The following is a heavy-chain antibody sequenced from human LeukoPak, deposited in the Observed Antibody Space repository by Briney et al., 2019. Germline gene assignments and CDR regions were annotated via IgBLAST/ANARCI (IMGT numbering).Heavy chain of an antibody. J-gene: IGHJ6*02. CDR2: INHSGST. D-gene: IGHD1-7*01. V-gene: IGHV4-34*01. CDR1: GGSFSAYY. CDR3: ARVYNWNYDYYYYGMDV. Sequence: PSETLSLTCAVYGGSFSAYYWSWIRQPPGKGLEWIGEINHSGSTNYNPSLKSRVTISVDTSKNQFSLKLSSVTAADTAVYYCARVYNWNYDYYYYGMDVWGQGTTVTVSS.